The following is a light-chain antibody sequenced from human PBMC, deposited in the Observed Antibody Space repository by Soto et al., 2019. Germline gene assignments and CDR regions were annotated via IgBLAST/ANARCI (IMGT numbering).Light chain of an antibody. J-gene: IGLJ1*01. CDR2: DVS. CDR3: SSYTSSSTLGV. V-gene: IGLV2-14*01. Sequence: QSALTQPASVSGSPGQSITISCTGTSSDVGGYNYVSWYQQHPGKAPKLMIYDVSNRPSGVSNRFSGSKSGNTASLTISGLQADDYDDYYCSSYTSSSTLGVFGTGTKLTVL. CDR1: SSDVGGYNY.